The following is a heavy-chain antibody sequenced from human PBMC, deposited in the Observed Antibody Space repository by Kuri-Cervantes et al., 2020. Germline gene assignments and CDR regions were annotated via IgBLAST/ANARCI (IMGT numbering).Heavy chain of an antibody. J-gene: IGHJ4*02. CDR1: GFTFSSYS. Sequence: GESLKISCAASGFTFSSYSMNWVRQAPGKGLEWVSCISSSSSTIYYADSVKGRFTISRDNAKNSLYLQMNSLRDEDTAVYYCARGLNPWDLKDYWGQGTLVTVSS. D-gene: IGHD1-26*01. CDR3: ARGLNPWDLKDY. CDR2: ISSSSSTI. V-gene: IGHV3-48*02.